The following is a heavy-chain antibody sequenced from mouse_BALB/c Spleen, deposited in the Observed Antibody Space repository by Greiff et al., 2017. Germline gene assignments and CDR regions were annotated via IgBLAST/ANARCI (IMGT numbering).Heavy chain of an antibody. J-gene: IGHJ2*01. D-gene: IGHD1-1*01. CDR3: AIATGVAGDY. V-gene: IGHV1S82*01. Sequence: QVQLQQPGAELVRPGASVKLSCKASGYSFTSYWMNWVKQRPGQGLEWIGMIHPSDSETRLNQKFKDKTTLAVDKSSSAAYKQLSSPTSEDAAVYCGAIATGVAGDYWGQGTTLTVSS. CDR2: IHPSDSET. CDR1: GYSFTSYW.